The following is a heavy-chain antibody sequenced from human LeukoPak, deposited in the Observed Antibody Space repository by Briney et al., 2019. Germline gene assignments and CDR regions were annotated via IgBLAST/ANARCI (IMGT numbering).Heavy chain of an antibody. Sequence: PGGSLRLSCAASEFMLSSYWMTWVRQAPGKGLEWVANIKQDGSEKYYVDSVKGRFTISRDNAKNSLYLQMNSLRAEDTAVYYCARETASCGGDCYDYWGQGTLVTVSS. CDR2: IKQDGSEK. D-gene: IGHD2-21*01. J-gene: IGHJ4*02. V-gene: IGHV3-7*01. CDR1: EFMLSSYW. CDR3: ARETASCGGDCYDY.